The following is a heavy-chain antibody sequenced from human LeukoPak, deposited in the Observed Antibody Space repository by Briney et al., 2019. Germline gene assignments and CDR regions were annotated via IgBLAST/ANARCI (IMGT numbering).Heavy chain of an antibody. D-gene: IGHD4/OR15-4a*01. CDR2: FHYSGIT. Sequence: SETLSLTCTVSGGSVSSYYWSWIRQPPGKGLEYIGYFHYSGITNYNPSLKSRVTVSVDTSKNHISLKLSSVTAADTAVYYCASVLYGANGFDYWGQGTLVTVSS. J-gene: IGHJ4*02. CDR1: GGSVSSYY. V-gene: IGHV4-59*02. CDR3: ASVLYGANGFDY.